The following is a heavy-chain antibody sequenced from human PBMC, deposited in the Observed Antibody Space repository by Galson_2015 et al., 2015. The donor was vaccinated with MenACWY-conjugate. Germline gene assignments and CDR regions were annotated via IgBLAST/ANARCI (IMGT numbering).Heavy chain of an antibody. Sequence: LSLTCTVSGASVSSGSHKWTWIRQPPGKGLEWIGYVYYSGSTNYNPSLKSRVTISVDTSKNQFSLKLTSVTAADTAVYYCARDISMIRGVMGLWGQGTLVTVSS. D-gene: IGHD3-10*01. V-gene: IGHV4-61*01. J-gene: IGHJ4*02. CDR1: GASVSSGSHK. CDR3: ARDISMIRGVMGL. CDR2: VYYSGST.